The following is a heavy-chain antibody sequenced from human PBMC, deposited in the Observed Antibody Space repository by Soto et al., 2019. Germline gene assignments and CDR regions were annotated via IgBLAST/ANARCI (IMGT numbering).Heavy chain of an antibody. D-gene: IGHD2-2*01. Sequence: TLSLTSAVSGGSSSSGGYSWSWILQPPGKGLEWIGYIYHSGSTYYNPSLKSRVTISVDRSKHQCSLKLSSVTAADTAVYYCARVTHQEGWFDPWGQGTLVTVSS. J-gene: IGHJ5*02. CDR1: GGSSSSGGYS. V-gene: IGHV4-30-2*01. CDR2: IYHSGST. CDR3: ARVTHQEGWFDP.